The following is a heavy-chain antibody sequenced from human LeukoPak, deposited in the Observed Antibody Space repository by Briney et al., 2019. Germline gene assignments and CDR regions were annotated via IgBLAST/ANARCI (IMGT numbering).Heavy chain of an antibody. D-gene: IGHD3-22*01. J-gene: IGHJ4*02. Sequence: GGSLRLSCAASGFTFTNYAISWVRQAPGKGLEWVSAITGTGRNTYYADSVKGRFTISRDNSKNTLYLQMNSLRAEDTAVYYCAKMLYYYDSSGYYDYWGQGTLVTVSS. V-gene: IGHV3-23*01. CDR2: ITGTGRNT. CDR3: AKMLYYYDSSGYYDY. CDR1: GFTFTNYA.